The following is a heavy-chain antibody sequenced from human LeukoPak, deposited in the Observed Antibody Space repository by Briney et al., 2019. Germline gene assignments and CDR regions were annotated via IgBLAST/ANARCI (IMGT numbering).Heavy chain of an antibody. V-gene: IGHV4-34*01. D-gene: IGHD3-16*02. Sequence: SETLSLTCLVYGGSFSGYYWSWVRQPPGKGLEWIGEINRGGSTSYNPSLKSRVTISLDTSKNQFSLKLSSVTAADTAVYYCARRPYVWGSYRYTSYYFDYWGQGTLVTVSP. CDR2: INRGGST. CDR1: GGSFSGYY. CDR3: ARRPYVWGSYRYTSYYFDY. J-gene: IGHJ4*02.